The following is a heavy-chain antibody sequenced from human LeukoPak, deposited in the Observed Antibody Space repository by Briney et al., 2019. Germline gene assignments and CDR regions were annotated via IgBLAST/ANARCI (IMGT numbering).Heavy chain of an antibody. D-gene: IGHD1-26*01. V-gene: IGHV4-30-2*01. Sequence: TLSLTCTASGGSISSGGYYWSWIRQPPGKGLEWIGYIYHSGSTYYNPSLKSRVTISVDRSKNQFSLKLSSVTAADTAVYYCARDAYSGSYLDYWGQGTLVTVSS. J-gene: IGHJ4*02. CDR3: ARDAYSGSYLDY. CDR1: GGSISSGGYY. CDR2: IYHSGST.